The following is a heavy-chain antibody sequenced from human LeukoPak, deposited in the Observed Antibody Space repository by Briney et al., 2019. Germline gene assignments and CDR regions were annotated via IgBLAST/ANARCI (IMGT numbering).Heavy chain of an antibody. J-gene: IGHJ6*02. D-gene: IGHD3-3*01. CDR1: GFTFSSYA. CDR3: ARDREQPYYDFWSGYYTGTRNYYYYYGMDV. CDR2: ISYDGSNK. Sequence: GGSLRLSCAASGFTFSSYAMHWVRQAPGKGLEWVAVISYDGSNKYYADSVKGRFTISRDNSKNTLYLQMNSLRAEDTAVYYCARDREQPYYDFWSGYYTGTRNYYYYYGMDVWGQGTTATVSS. V-gene: IGHV3-30-3*01.